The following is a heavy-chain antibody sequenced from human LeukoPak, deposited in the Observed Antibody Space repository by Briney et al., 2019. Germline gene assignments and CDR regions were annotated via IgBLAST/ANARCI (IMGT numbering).Heavy chain of an antibody. CDR2: ITSDGTSI. CDR1: GFSFSTTW. CDR3: AKDRFYSGSPRAFDM. V-gene: IGHV3-74*03. D-gene: IGHD1-26*01. J-gene: IGHJ3*02. Sequence: GGSVRLSCAASGFSFSTTWMHWVRQPPGQGLVWVARITSDGTSISYAESVKGRFTISRDNSKNTLYLQMNSLRAEDTALYYCAKDRFYSGSPRAFDMWGRGTMVTVSS.